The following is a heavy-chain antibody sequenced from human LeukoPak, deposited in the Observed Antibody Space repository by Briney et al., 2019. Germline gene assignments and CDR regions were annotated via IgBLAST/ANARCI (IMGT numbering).Heavy chain of an antibody. J-gene: IGHJ4*02. CDR1: GFTFNSFF. D-gene: IGHD7-27*01. Sequence: GGSLRLSCAASGFTFNSFFLNWVRLTPGRELEWVACISQDGSETFYMDSVRGRFTISRDNTKNSLYLQMDSLRAEDTAVYFCVRDLGHSKHYFEYWGQGALVTVSS. CDR3: VRDLGHSKHYFEY. CDR2: ISQDGSET. V-gene: IGHV3-7*01.